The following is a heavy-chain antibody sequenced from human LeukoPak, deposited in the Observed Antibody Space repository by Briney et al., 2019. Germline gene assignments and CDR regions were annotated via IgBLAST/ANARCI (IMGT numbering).Heavy chain of an antibody. D-gene: IGHD6-19*01. J-gene: IGHJ4*02. V-gene: IGHV3-30*02. CDR1: GFTFASYT. Sequence: PGGSLRLSCAASGFTFASYTVHWVRQAPGKGLQWVTFIRYDGSNKYYADSVKGRFTISRDNSKNTLYLQMNSLRAEDTAVYYCAKTVAGSFYFDYWGQGTLVTVSS. CDR3: AKTVAGSFYFDY. CDR2: IRYDGSNK.